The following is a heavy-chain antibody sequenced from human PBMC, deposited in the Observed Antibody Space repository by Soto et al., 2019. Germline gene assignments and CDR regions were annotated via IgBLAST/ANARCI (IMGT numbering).Heavy chain of an antibody. CDR1: GFTFSSNT. D-gene: IGHD6-19*01. J-gene: IGHJ4*02. CDR2: ISSSSTYI. V-gene: IGHV3-21*06. Sequence: EVQLVESGGGLVKPGGSLRLSCAASGFTFSSNTINWVRQAPGKGLEWVSSISSSSTYIYYADSVKGRFTISRDNAKNLLYLQMNSLRAEHTAVYYCATAVAGGDYWGQGTLVTVSS. CDR3: ATAVAGGDY.